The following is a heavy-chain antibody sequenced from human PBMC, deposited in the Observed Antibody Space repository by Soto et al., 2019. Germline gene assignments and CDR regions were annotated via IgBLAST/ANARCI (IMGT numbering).Heavy chain of an antibody. V-gene: IGHV3-30*18. Sequence: QVQLVESGGGVVQPGRSLRLSCAASGFTFSSYGMHWVRQAPGKGLEWVAVISYDGSNKYYADSVKGRFTISRDNSKNTLYLQMNSLRAEDTAVYYCAKDSRITMIVAPFDYWGQGTLVTVSP. CDR2: ISYDGSNK. CDR3: AKDSRITMIVAPFDY. CDR1: GFTFSSYG. D-gene: IGHD3-22*01. J-gene: IGHJ4*02.